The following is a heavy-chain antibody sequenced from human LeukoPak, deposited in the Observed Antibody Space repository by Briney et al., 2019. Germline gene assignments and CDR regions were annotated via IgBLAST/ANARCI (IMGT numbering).Heavy chain of an antibody. V-gene: IGHV4-59*01. J-gene: IGHJ3*02. Sequence: SETLSLTCTVPGGSITNSYWNWIRQSPGKGLEWIGYINYSGSTNYNPSLKSRVTISVDTSKNQFSLKLSSVTTADTAVYFCARDPRSTNDFDSWGQGTMDSVSS. D-gene: IGHD1-1*01. CDR2: INYSGST. CDR3: ARDPRSTNDFDS. CDR1: GGSITNSY.